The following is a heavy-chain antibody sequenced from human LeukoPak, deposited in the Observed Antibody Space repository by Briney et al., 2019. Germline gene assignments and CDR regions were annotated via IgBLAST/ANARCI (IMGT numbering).Heavy chain of an antibody. CDR2: ISTYNGNS. CDR3: ARGLGIATGGDY. CDR1: GYTFKTHG. Sequence: APVKVSCKASGYTFKTHGLNWARQAPGQGLEWMGWISTYNGNSNYAQKFQGRVTMTTDTYTRAAYMELRSLRYDDTAVYYCARGLGIATGGDYWGQGTLVTASA. J-gene: IGHJ4*02. D-gene: IGHD6-13*01. V-gene: IGHV1-18*01.